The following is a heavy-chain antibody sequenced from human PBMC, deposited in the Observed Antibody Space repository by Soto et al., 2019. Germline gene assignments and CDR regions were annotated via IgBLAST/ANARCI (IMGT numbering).Heavy chain of an antibody. V-gene: IGHV4-4*02. CDR2: IYHNGIT. J-gene: IGHJ4*02. CDR1: GTSISSSYW. D-gene: IGHD2-21*01. CDR3: APVPPRIVVVLAEFPT. Sequence: QVQLKQSGPGLVRPSGTLSLTCRVSGTSISSSYWWAWVRQSPGKGLEWIGEIYHNGITKYNPSLQSRVSMSIDKSNNQFSLKLTSVTAADTAVYYCAPVPPRIVVVLAEFPTWGQGTLVTVSS.